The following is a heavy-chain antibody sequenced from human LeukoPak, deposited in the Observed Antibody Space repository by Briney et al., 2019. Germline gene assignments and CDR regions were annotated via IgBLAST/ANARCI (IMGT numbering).Heavy chain of an antibody. CDR2: IYYSGIT. V-gene: IGHV4-59*01. Sequence: KPSETLSLTCTVSGGSISSSYWSWIRQPPGKGLEWIGYIYYSGITNYTPSLKSRVTISLDTSKNQFSLKLNSVTAADTAVYYCARASGAFDYWGQGALVTVSS. J-gene: IGHJ4*02. CDR3: ARASGAFDY. CDR1: GGSISSSY.